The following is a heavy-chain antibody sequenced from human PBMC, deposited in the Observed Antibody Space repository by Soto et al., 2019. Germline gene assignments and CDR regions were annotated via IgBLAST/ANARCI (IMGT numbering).Heavy chain of an antibody. D-gene: IGHD1-26*01. CDR3: ARGSGIVGATEFDY. CDR1: GFTFSSYA. J-gene: IGHJ4*02. V-gene: IGHV3-30-3*01. CDR2: ISYDGSNK. Sequence: QVQLVESGGGEVQPGRSLRLSCAASGFTFSSYAMHWVRQAPGKGLEWVAVISYDGSNKYYADSVKGRFTISRDNSKNTLYLQMNSLRAEDTAVYYCARGSGIVGATEFDYWGQGTLVTVSS.